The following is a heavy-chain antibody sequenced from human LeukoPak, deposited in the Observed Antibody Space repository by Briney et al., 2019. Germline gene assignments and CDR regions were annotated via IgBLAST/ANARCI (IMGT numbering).Heavy chain of an antibody. Sequence: GGSLRLSCAASGFTFSTYWMSWVRQAPEKGLEWVANIKQDGSEKYYVDSVKGRFTISRDNAKNSLYLQMNSLRAEDTAVYFCASLSTGGAFDYWGQGTLVTVSS. CDR3: ASLSTGGAFDY. CDR1: GFTFSTYW. D-gene: IGHD1-1*01. J-gene: IGHJ4*02. V-gene: IGHV3-7*01. CDR2: IKQDGSEK.